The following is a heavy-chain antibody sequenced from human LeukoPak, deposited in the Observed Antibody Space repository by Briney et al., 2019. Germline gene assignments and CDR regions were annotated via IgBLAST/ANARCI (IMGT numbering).Heavy chain of an antibody. Sequence: RGSLRLSCAASGFTFSSYAMSWVRQAPGKGLEWVSGISGSGGSTYYADSVKGRFTISRDNSKNTLYLQMNSLRAEDTALYYCAKSQGYSYAYYFDYWGQGTLVTVSS. CDR1: GFTFSSYA. D-gene: IGHD5-18*01. CDR2: ISGSGGST. CDR3: AKSQGYSYAYYFDY. V-gene: IGHV3-23*01. J-gene: IGHJ4*02.